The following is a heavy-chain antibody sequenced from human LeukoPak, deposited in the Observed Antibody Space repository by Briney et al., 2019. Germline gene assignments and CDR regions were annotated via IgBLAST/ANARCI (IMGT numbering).Heavy chain of an antibody. CDR3: VKDSSWMGEYYFDY. J-gene: IGHJ4*02. CDR2: ISSSSSYI. D-gene: IGHD3-16*01. V-gene: IGHV3-21*01. Sequence: GGSLRLSCAASGFTFSSYNMNWVRQAPGKGLEWVSFISSSSSYIYYADSVKGRFTISRDNAKNTLYLQMNSLRADDTAVYYCVKDSSWMGEYYFDYWGQGTLVTVSS. CDR1: GFTFSSYN.